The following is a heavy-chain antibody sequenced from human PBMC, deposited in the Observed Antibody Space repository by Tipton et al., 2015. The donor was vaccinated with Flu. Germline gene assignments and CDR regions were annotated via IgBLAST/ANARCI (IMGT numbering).Heavy chain of an antibody. V-gene: IGHV4-34*01. CDR1: GGSFSGYY. CDR3: SRETPSTYYYYFDS. CDR2: INHSGTT. J-gene: IGHJ4*02. D-gene: IGHD3-10*01. Sequence: TLSLTCAVYGGSFSGYYWSWIRQPPGKGLEWIGEINHSGTTNYNPSLKSRVTISVDTSKNQFSLKLSSVTAADTAVYYCSRETPSTYYYYFDSWGQGTRVTVSS.